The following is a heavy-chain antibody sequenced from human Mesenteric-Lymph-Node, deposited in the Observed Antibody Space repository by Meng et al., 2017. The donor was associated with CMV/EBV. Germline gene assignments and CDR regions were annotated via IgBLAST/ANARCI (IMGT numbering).Heavy chain of an antibody. CDR3: ARGGYDSADAFDI. D-gene: IGHD5-12*01. Sequence: GESLKISCAASGFTFNNYWMYWVRQVPGKGLVWVSRMNNDGSSKTYADSVKGRFTISRDNAKNTLYLQMDSLRAEDTAVYYCARGGYDSADAFDIWGQGTMVTVSS. V-gene: IGHV3-74*03. CDR1: GFTFNNYW. CDR2: MNNDGSSK. J-gene: IGHJ3*02.